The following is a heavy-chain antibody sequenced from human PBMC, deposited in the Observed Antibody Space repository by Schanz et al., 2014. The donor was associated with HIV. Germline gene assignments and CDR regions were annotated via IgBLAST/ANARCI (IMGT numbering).Heavy chain of an antibody. CDR1: GFTFSSYG. J-gene: IGHJ4*02. V-gene: IGHV3-33*08. CDR3: ARELRSGGSCFNY. Sequence: QVQLVESGGGVVQPGRSLRLSCAASGFTFSSYGMHWVRQAPGKGLEWVAVIWYDGSNKYYADSVKGRFTISRDNSKNTLYLQMNSLRAEDTAVYYCARELRSGGSCFNYWGQGAQVTVSS. CDR2: IWYDGSNK. D-gene: IGHD1-26*01.